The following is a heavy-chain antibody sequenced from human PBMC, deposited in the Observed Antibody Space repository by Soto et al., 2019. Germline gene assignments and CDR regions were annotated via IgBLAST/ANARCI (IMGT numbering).Heavy chain of an antibody. CDR1: GFTVTSNY. V-gene: IGHV3-53*02. Sequence: EVQVLATGGGLIQPGGSLRRSCAASGFTVTSNYMSWVRQAPGAGLQGVSITNTGGTTYYADSVKGRFNVSRDNSTNTLYLQMNSLRAEDTADYYRAKGDCFIVAAWGQWTTVRVS. CDR3: AKGDCFIVAA. J-gene: IGHJ6*02. D-gene: IGHD2-21*02. CDR2: TNTGGTT.